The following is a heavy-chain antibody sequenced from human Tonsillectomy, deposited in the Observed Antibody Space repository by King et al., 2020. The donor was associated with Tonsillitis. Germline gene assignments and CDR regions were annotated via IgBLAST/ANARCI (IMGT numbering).Heavy chain of an antibody. V-gene: IGHV3-30*18. CDR1: AFTFSSYG. D-gene: IGHD3-16*01. CDR2: ISYDGSNK. Sequence: QLVQSGGGVVQPGRSLRLSCAASAFTFSSYGMHWVRQAPGKGLEWVAVISYDGSNKYYADSVKGRFTISRDNSKNTLYLQMNSLRAEDTAVYYCAKDANWDYFDYWGQGTLVTVSS. CDR3: AKDANWDYFDY. J-gene: IGHJ4*02.